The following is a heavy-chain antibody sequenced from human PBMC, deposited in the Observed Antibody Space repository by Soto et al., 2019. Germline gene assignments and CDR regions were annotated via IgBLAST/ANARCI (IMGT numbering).Heavy chain of an antibody. J-gene: IGHJ4*02. CDR3: ARDDESSSWYRYFDY. V-gene: IGHV1-18*01. Sequence: QVQLVQSGAEVKKPGASVKVSCKSSGYTFTSYVISWVRQAPGQGLEWMGWISPYNGNTNYAQKFQGRFTMTTDTSTRTAYMELRSLTSDDTAVYYCARDDESSSWYRYFDYWGQGTLVTVSS. CDR2: ISPYNGNT. D-gene: IGHD6-13*01. CDR1: GYTFTSYV.